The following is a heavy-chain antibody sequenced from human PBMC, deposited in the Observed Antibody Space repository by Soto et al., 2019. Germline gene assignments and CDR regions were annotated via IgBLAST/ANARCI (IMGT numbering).Heavy chain of an antibody. CDR1: GFTFSSHA. Sequence: QTGGSLRLSCAASGFTFSSHAMSWVRQAPGKGLEWVSSISGSGGSTYFADSVKGRFTISRDNSKNTLYLQMISLRAEDTAIYYCAKTKGIGYFYFYGMDVWGQGTTVTVSS. J-gene: IGHJ6*02. D-gene: IGHD6-13*01. CDR3: AKTKGIGYFYFYGMDV. V-gene: IGHV3-23*01. CDR2: ISGSGGST.